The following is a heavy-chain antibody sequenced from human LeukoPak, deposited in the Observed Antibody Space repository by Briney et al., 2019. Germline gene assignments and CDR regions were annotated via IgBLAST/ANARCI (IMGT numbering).Heavy chain of an antibody. CDR1: GFTFSNNV. V-gene: IGHV3-30*04. D-gene: IGHD3-10*01. J-gene: IGHJ6*04. Sequence: PGGSLRVSCAASGFTFSNNVIHWVRQAPGKGLEWVAMISYDGSDKYYADSVKGRLTISRDNSKNTLYRQMSSLRAEDTAVYYCARDLYGSRSKRCGMDVWGKGTTVTVST. CDR2: ISYDGSDK. CDR3: ARDLYGSRSKRCGMDV.